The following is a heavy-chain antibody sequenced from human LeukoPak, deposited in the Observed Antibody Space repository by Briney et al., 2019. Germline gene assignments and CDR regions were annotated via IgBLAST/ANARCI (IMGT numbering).Heavy chain of an antibody. J-gene: IGHJ5*02. D-gene: IGHD2-15*01. CDR2: INHSGST. Sequence: SETLSLTCAVYGGSFSGYNWSWIRQPPGKGLEWIGEINHSGSTNYNPSLKSRVTISVDTSKNQFSLKLSSVTAADTAVYYCARGPYCSGGSCYYNWFDPWGQGTLVTVSS. V-gene: IGHV4-34*01. CDR1: GGSFSGYN. CDR3: ARGPYCSGGSCYYNWFDP.